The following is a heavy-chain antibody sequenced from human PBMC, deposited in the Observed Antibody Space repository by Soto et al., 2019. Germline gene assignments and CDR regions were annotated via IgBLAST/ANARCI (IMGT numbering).Heavy chain of an antibody. CDR1: GGSVTSGSYY. Sequence: SQTLSLTCTVSGGSVTSGSYYWNWIRQPPGKGLEWIGYLHHSGGPNYNPSLKSRVTISVDTSTNQFSLNLNSVTAADTAVYYCARGRILWFGGGTWFDPWGQGNLVT. J-gene: IGHJ5*02. CDR3: ARGRILWFGGGTWFDP. V-gene: IGHV4-61*01. CDR2: LHHSGGP. D-gene: IGHD3-10*01.